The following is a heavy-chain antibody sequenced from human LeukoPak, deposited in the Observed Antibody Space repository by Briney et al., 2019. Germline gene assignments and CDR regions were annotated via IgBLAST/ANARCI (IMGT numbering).Heavy chain of an antibody. D-gene: IGHD3-10*01. V-gene: IGHV4-30-4*08. CDR1: GGSISSGDYY. CDR3: ARANDGSGSYGY. CDR2: IYYSGST. J-gene: IGHJ4*02. Sequence: SETLSLTCTVSGGSISSGDYYWSWIRQPPGKGLEWIGYIYYSGSTYYNPSLKSRVTISVDTSKNQFSLKLSSVTAADTAVYYCARANDGSGSYGYWGQGTQVTVSS.